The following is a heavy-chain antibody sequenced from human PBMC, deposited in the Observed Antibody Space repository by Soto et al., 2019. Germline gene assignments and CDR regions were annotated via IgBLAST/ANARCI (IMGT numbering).Heavy chain of an antibody. Sequence: QVQLQQWGAGLLKPSETLSLSCAVYGGYFNDNYYTWFRQPPGKGLEWIGEISRSGTTKYIPSLNNRASISFDKSNTQISLKVTSVTAADTAVYYCATSLWFGTQVELGGQGALVTVSS. J-gene: IGHJ4*02. CDR3: ATSLWFGTQVEL. V-gene: IGHV4-34*01. CDR1: GGYFNDNY. D-gene: IGHD3-10*01. CDR2: ISRSGTT.